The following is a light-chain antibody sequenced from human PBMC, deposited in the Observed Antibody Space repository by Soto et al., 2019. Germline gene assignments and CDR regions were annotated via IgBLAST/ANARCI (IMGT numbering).Light chain of an antibody. CDR2: LNSDGSH. J-gene: IGLJ2*01. V-gene: IGLV4-69*01. CDR1: SGHSSYA. CDR3: QTWGTGIHVV. Sequence: QPVLTQSPSASASLGASVKLTCTLSSGHSSYAIAWHQQQPEKGPRYLMKLNSDGSHSKGDGIPDRFSGSSSGAERYLTISSRLSEDEADYYCQTWGTGIHVVFGGGTKLTVL.